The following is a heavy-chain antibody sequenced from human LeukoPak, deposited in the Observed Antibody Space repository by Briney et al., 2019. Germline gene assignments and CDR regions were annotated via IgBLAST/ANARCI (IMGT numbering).Heavy chain of an antibody. D-gene: IGHD6-13*01. CDR3: ARKIAAADV. CDR1: GFTFSSYA. CDR2: ISGSGGST. J-gene: IGHJ6*02. V-gene: IGHV3-23*01. Sequence: PGGSLRLSCAASGFTFSSYAMSWVRQAPGKGLEWVSAISGSGGSTYYADSVKGRFTISRDNAKNSLYLQMNSLRDEDTAVYYCARKIAAADVWGQGTTVTVSS.